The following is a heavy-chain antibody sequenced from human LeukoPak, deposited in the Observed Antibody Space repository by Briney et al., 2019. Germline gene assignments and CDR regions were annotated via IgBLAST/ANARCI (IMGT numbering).Heavy chain of an antibody. D-gene: IGHD4-17*01. Sequence: SETLSLTCSVSGGSFNSYYWSWLRPPTGKGLECIGRTRASANSYSSPSLRSRVTISIDTSQRQVFLNLTSGTAAAAAVYYCARDIVYLRDEDYGWGQGTLVTVSS. CDR3: ARDIVYLRDEDYG. CDR1: GGSFNSYY. CDR2: TRASANS. J-gene: IGHJ4*02. V-gene: IGHV4-4*07.